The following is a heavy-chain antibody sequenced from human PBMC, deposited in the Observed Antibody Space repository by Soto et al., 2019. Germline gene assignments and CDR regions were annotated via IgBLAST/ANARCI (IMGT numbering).Heavy chain of an antibody. CDR3: AREYTAWPLAYGLDV. Sequence: WGSLRLSCVGSGFTFSTYSINSFRHSPGKWLEWVSSISSRSDIYYADSVKGRFTISRDNAKNSVSLQMNSLRAEDTAVYYCAREYTAWPLAYGLDVWGQGTTVTVSS. CDR2: ISSRSDI. D-gene: IGHD2-2*02. CDR1: GFTFSTYS. J-gene: IGHJ6*02. V-gene: IGHV3-21*01.